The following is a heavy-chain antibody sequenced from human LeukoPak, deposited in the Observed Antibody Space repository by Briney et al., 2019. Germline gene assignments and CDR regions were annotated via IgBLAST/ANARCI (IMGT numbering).Heavy chain of an antibody. V-gene: IGHV4-4*02. J-gene: IGHJ3*01. CDR2: IHQSGAT. CDR3: AKDQRRAHYGLPIAFDV. Sequence: PSETLSLTCAVSGGFIDSLNWWSWVRQAPGKGLEWIAEIHQSGATHFNPSLESRVAISIDKSTNKFYLTINSVTAADTAIYYLAKDQRRAHYGLPIAFDVWGQGALVTVSS. CDR1: GGFIDSLNW. D-gene: IGHD4-17*01.